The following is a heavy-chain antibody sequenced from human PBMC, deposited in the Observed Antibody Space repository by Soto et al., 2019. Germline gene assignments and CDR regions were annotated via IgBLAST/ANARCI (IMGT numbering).Heavy chain of an antibody. Sequence: GGSLRLSCAASGFTFSNAWMSWVRQAPGKGLEWVGRIKSKTDGGTTDYAAPVKGRFTISIDDSKNTLYLQINSLKTEDTAVYYCTTGSSNTFGGVGGFDFWGQGTLVTVSS. CDR2: IKSKTDGGTT. V-gene: IGHV3-15*01. J-gene: IGHJ4*02. CDR1: GFTFSNAW. CDR3: TTGSSNTFGGVGGFDF. D-gene: IGHD3-16*01.